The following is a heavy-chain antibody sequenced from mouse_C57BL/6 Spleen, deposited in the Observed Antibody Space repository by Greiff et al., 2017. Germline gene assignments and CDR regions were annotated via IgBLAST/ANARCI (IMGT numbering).Heavy chain of an antibody. D-gene: IGHD2-12*01. CDR2: IRLKSDNYAT. V-gene: IGHV6-3*01. Sequence: EVHLVESGGGLVQPGGSMKLSCVASGFTFSNYWMNWVRQSPEKGLEWVAQIRLKSDNYATHYAESVKGRFTISRDDSKSSVYLQMNNLRAEDTGIYYCTGLRRHYAMDYWGQGTSVTVSS. CDR3: TGLRRHYAMDY. J-gene: IGHJ4*01. CDR1: GFTFSNYW.